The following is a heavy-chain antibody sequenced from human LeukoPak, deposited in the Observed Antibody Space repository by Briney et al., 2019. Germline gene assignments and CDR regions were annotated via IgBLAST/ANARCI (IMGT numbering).Heavy chain of an antibody. Sequence: PSETLSLTCAVYGGSFSGYYWSWIRQPPGKGLEWIGEINHSGSTNYNPSLKSRVTISVDTSKNQFSLKLSSVTAADTAVYYCARAAITDHWGQGTLVTVSS. D-gene: IGHD2-21*01. CDR3: ARAAITDH. CDR1: GGSFSGYY. CDR2: INHSGST. J-gene: IGHJ4*02. V-gene: IGHV4-34*01.